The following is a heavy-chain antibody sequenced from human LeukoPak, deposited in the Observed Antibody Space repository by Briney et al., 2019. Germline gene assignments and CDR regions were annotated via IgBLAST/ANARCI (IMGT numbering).Heavy chain of an antibody. Sequence: ASVKVSFKVSGYTLTELSMHWVRQAPGKGLEWMGGFDPEDGETIYAQKFQGRVTMTEDTSTDTAYMELSSLRSEDTAVYYCATGMVPGYCSGGSCSSSGDYWGQGTLVTVSS. CDR1: GYTLTELS. V-gene: IGHV1-24*01. CDR2: FDPEDGET. J-gene: IGHJ4*02. CDR3: ATGMVPGYCSGGSCSSSGDY. D-gene: IGHD2-15*01.